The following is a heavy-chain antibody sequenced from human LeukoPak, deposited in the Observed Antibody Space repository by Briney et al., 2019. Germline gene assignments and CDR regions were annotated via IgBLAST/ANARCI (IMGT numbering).Heavy chain of an antibody. CDR1: GFTFSSYA. V-gene: IGHV3-23*01. CDR2: ISGSGGST. CDR3: AKDLSAQNYFLGYYYGMDV. Sequence: PGGSLRLSCAASGFTFSSYAMTWVRQAPGKGLEWVSAISGSGGSTYYADSVKGRFTISRDNSKNTLYLQMNSLRAEDTAVYYCAKDLSAQNYFLGYYYGMDVWGQGTTVTVSS. D-gene: IGHD3-10*02. J-gene: IGHJ6*02.